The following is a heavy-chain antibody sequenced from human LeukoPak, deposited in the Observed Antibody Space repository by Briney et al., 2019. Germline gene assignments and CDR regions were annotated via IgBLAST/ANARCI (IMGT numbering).Heavy chain of an antibody. D-gene: IGHD6-19*01. J-gene: IGHJ4*02. V-gene: IGHV3-23*01. Sequence: GGSLRLSCAASGFTFSSYAMSWVRQAPGKGLEWVSAISGSGGSTYYADSVKGRFTISRDNAKNSLYLQMNSLRAEDTAVYYCATQWLALGSIDYWGQGTLVTVSS. CDR2: ISGSGGST. CDR3: ATQWLALGSIDY. CDR1: GFTFSSYA.